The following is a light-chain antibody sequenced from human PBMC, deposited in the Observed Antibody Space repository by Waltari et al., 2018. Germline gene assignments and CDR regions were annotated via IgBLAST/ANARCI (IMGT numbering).Light chain of an antibody. J-gene: IGLJ2*01. Sequence: QSALTQPASVSGSPGQSIAIPCTGTSSDVGAYTSVSWYRQHPGKAPKFMIYGVSNRPSGVSNRFSGSKSGNTASLTISGLQAEDEADYYCSSYTTSSTVVFGGGTKVTVL. V-gene: IGLV2-14*01. CDR1: SSDVGAYTS. CDR3: SSYTTSSTVV. CDR2: GVS.